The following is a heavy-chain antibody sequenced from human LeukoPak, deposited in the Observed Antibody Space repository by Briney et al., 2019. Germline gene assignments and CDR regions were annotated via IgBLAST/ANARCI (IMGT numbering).Heavy chain of an antibody. CDR3: ARGDRAVAGAWGWFDP. CDR1: TGSISSYY. J-gene: IGHJ5*02. CDR2: IHAIGST. V-gene: IGHV4-4*07. D-gene: IGHD6-19*01. Sequence: SQTLSLTCTVSTGSISSYYWSWVRQPAGKGLEWLGRIHAIGSTNYNPSLKSRVTMSVDTPKNQFSLKLSSVTAADTAIYFCARGDRAVAGAWGWFDPWGQGTLVTVSS.